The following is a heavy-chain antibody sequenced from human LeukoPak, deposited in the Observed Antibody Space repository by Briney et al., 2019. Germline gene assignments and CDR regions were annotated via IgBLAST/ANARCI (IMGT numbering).Heavy chain of an antibody. CDR2: IHTSGST. Sequence: SQTLSLTCTVSGASISSTSYCWGWIRQPAGKGLEWIGHIHTSGSTNYNPSLKSRVTISVDTSKNQFSLKLSSVTAADTAVYYCAREVMEYYYYYMDVWGKGTTVTISS. V-gene: IGHV4-61*09. J-gene: IGHJ6*03. CDR3: AREVMEYYYYYMDV. CDR1: GASISSTSYC. D-gene: IGHD3-16*01.